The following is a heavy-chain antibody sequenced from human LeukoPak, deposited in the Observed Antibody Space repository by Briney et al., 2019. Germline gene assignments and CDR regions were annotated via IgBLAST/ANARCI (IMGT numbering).Heavy chain of an antibody. CDR1: GFTVSSNY. CDR3: AKALTDHQDLDAFDF. CDR2: ISMSGGYI. J-gene: IGHJ3*01. V-gene: IGHV3-21*04. Sequence: PGGSLRLSCAASGFTVSSNYMSWVRQAPGKGLEWVSGISMSGGYIYYTDSVKGRFTISRDNAKNLLYLQMNSLRVEDTALYYCAKALTDHQDLDAFDFWGQGTVVTVSP. D-gene: IGHD3-16*01.